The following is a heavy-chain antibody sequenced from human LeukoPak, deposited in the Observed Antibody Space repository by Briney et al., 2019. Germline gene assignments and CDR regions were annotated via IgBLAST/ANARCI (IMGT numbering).Heavy chain of an antibody. CDR1: GYTFANYD. CDR3: ARGRNWGHDWFDP. V-gene: IGHV1-8*01. J-gene: IGHJ5*02. Sequence: ASVKVSCKASGYTFANYDINWVRQAPGQGLEWMGWMYPNSDNAGYAQKFQGRVTMTRNTSITTVYMELTSLRSEDTAMYYCARGRNWGHDWFDPWGQGTLVTVSP. CDR2: MYPNSDNA. D-gene: IGHD3-16*01.